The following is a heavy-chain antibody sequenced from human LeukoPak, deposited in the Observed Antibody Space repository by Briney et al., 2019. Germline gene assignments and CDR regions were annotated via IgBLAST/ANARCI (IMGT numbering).Heavy chain of an antibody. Sequence: ASVTVSCKASGGTFSSYAISWVRQAPGQGLEWMGGIIPIFGTANYAQKFQGRVTITADESTSTAYMELSSLRSEDTAVYYCARTTYSSSFPYYYYYMDVWSKGTTVTVSS. CDR2: IIPIFGTA. J-gene: IGHJ6*03. CDR3: ARTTYSSSFPYYYYYMDV. D-gene: IGHD6-6*01. V-gene: IGHV1-69*13. CDR1: GGTFSSYA.